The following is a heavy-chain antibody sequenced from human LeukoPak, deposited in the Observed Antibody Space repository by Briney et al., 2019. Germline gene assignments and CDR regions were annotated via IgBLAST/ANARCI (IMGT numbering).Heavy chain of an antibody. V-gene: IGHV3-23*01. CDR1: GFTFSSYA. J-gene: IGHJ3*02. CDR2: FSGSGGST. Sequence: GGSLRLSCAASGFTFSSYAMSWVRQAPGKGLECISGFSGSGGSTYYADSVKGRFTISRDNSKNTLYLQMNSLRAEDTAVYYCAKDLAAVDDAFDIWGQGTMVTVSS. D-gene: IGHD6-19*01. CDR3: AKDLAAVDDAFDI.